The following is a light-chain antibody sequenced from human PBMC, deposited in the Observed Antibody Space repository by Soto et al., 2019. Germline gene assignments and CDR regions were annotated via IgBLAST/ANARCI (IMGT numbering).Light chain of an antibody. Sequence: QSALTQPPSASGSPGQSVTISCTGTSSDVGGYNSVSWYQQYPGKAPKLMIYEVSKRPSGVPDRFSGSKSGNTASLTVSGLQAEYEADYYCSSYAGSDNYVFGTGTKVTVL. CDR3: SSYAGSDNYV. CDR1: SSDVGGYNS. V-gene: IGLV2-8*01. CDR2: EVS. J-gene: IGLJ1*01.